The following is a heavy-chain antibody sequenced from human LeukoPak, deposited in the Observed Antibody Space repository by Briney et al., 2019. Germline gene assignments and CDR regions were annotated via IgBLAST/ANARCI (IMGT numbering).Heavy chain of an antibody. J-gene: IGHJ4*02. CDR1: GFTFSTYA. D-gene: IGHD2-21*01. CDR3: ARVGDNTAFDY. CDR2: ISSIGGTT. Sequence: GGSLRLSCAASGFTFSTYALHCVRQVPGKGLEYVSAISSIGGTTYYANSVKGGFTISRDNSKNTLYLQMGSLKPEDTAVYYCARVGDNTAFDYWGQGTLVTVSS. V-gene: IGHV3-64*01.